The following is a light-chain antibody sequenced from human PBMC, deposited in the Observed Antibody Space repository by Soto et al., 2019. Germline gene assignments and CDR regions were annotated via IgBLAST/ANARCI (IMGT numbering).Light chain of an antibody. CDR2: GAT. V-gene: IGKV3-20*01. CDR3: QHHGGSPLFT. CDR1: QSVSTY. Sequence: EIVLTQSPGTLSLSPGERATLSCRASQSVSTYLTWYQQKPGQAPRLLIYGATSRATGIPDRFSGSGSGTDFTLTISRLEPEDFAVYYCQHHGGSPLFTFGPGTKVDSK. J-gene: IGKJ3*01.